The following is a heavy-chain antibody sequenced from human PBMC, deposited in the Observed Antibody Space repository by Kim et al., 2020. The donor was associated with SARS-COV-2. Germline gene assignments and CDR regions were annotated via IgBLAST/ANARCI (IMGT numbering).Heavy chain of an antibody. CDR3: VRGGSVY. Sequence: DGSDKYYVDSVKGRFTISRDTAKNSLYLQMNSLTVEDTAVYYCVRGGSVYWGQGTLVTVSS. CDR2: DGSDK. J-gene: IGHJ4*02. V-gene: IGHV3-7*01. D-gene: IGHD3-10*01.